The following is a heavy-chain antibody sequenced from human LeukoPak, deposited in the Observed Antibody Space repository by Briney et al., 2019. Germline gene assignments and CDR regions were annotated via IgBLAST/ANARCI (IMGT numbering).Heavy chain of an antibody. Sequence: PGGSLRLSCAASGFTFSSYSMNWVRQAPGKGLEWVSSISSSSSYIYYADSVKGRFTISRDNSKNTLYLQMNSLRAEDTAVYYCAKDLRIRGYMRGQFDYWGQGTLVTVSS. CDR1: GFTFSSYS. CDR2: ISSSSSYI. J-gene: IGHJ4*02. CDR3: AKDLRIRGYMRGQFDY. D-gene: IGHD5-18*01. V-gene: IGHV3-21*04.